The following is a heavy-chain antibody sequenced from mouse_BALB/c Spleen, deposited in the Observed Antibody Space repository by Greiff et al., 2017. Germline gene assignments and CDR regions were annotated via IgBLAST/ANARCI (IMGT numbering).Heavy chain of an antibody. CDR3: ASELGQGAY. CDR2: ISSGGSYT. CDR1: GFTFSSYA. Sequence: EVQLVESGGGLVRPGGSLKLSCAASGFTFSSYAMSWVRQTPEKRLEWVATISSGGSYTYYPDSVKGRFTISRDNAKNTLYLQMSSLRSEDTAMYDCASELGQGAYWGQGTLVTVSA. D-gene: IGHD4-1*01. J-gene: IGHJ3*01. V-gene: IGHV5-9-3*01.